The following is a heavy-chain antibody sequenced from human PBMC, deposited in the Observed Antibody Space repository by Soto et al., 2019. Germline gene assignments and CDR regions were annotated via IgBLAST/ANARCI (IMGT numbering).Heavy chain of an antibody. Sequence: PSQTLSLTCAISGDSVSSNTAAWNWIRQSPSRGLEWLGRTYYRSKWYSEFAVSVKSRITINPDTSKNQFSLQLNSVTPEDTAVYYCARDPDSSGWNRRFDPWGQGTLVTVAS. J-gene: IGHJ5*02. D-gene: IGHD6-19*01. CDR2: TYYRSKWYS. CDR1: GDSVSSNTAA. V-gene: IGHV6-1*01. CDR3: ARDPDSSGWNRRFDP.